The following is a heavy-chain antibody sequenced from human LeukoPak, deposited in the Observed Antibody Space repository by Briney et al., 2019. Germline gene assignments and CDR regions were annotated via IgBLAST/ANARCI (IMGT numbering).Heavy chain of an antibody. J-gene: IGHJ4*02. CDR3: ARLTGTTGFDY. Sequence: SVKGRFTISRDNAKNSLYLQVNSLRADDTAVYYCARLTGTTGFDYWGQGTLVTVSS. V-gene: IGHV3-48*01. D-gene: IGHD1-1*01.